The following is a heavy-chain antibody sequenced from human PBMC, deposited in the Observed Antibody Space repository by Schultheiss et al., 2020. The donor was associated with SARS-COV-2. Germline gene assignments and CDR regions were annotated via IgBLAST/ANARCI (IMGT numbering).Heavy chain of an antibody. CDR1: GFTVSSNY. J-gene: IGHJ4*02. Sequence: GGSLRLSCAASGFTVSSNYMSWVRQAPGKGLEWVSVIYSGGSTYYADSVKGRFTISRDNSKNTLYLQMNSLRAEDTAVYYCARGIPYYDFWSGYYPPSNWGQGTLVTVSS. CDR3: ARGIPYYDFWSGYYPPSN. V-gene: IGHV3-53*01. CDR2: IYSGGST. D-gene: IGHD3-3*01.